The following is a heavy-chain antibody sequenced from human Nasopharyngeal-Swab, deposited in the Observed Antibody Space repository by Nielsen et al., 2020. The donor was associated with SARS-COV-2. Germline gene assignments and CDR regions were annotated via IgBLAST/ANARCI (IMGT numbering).Heavy chain of an antibody. V-gene: IGHV1-69*13. CDR2: IIPIFGTA. J-gene: IGHJ6*02. CDR1: GGTFSSYA. CDR3: ARQSEYYYYYYGMDV. Sequence: SVKVSCKASGGTFSSYAISWVRQAPGQGLEWMGGIIPIFGTANYTQKFQGRVTITADESTSTAYMELSSLRSEDTAVYYCARQSEYYYYYYGMDVWGQGTTVTVSS.